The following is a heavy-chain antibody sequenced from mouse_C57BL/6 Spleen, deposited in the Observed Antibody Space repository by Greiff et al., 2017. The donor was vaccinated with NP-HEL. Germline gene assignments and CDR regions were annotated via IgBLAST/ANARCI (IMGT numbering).Heavy chain of an antibody. D-gene: IGHD2-10*01. V-gene: IGHV1-59*01. CDR2: IDPSDSYT. Sequence: QVQLQQPGAELVRPGTSVKLSCKASGYTFTSYWMHWVKQRPGQGLEWIGVIDPSDSYTNYNQKFKGKATLTVDTSSSTAYMQLSSLTSEDSAVYDCARSGPYYGKGDAMDYWGQGTSVTVSS. CDR3: ARSGPYYGKGDAMDY. J-gene: IGHJ4*01. CDR1: GYTFTSYW.